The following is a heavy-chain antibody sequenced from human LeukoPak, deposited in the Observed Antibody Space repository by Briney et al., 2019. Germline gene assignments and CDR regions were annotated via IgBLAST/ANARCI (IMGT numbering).Heavy chain of an antibody. J-gene: IGHJ4*02. Sequence: ASVKVSCKASGYTFTGYYMHWVRQAPGQGLEWMGWINPNSGGTNYAQKFQGRVTMTRDTSISTAYMELSRLRSDDTAEYYCARDRYSSSWYLGYWGRGTLVTVSS. CDR3: ARDRYSSSWYLGY. CDR2: INPNSGGT. D-gene: IGHD6-13*01. V-gene: IGHV1-2*02. CDR1: GYTFTGYY.